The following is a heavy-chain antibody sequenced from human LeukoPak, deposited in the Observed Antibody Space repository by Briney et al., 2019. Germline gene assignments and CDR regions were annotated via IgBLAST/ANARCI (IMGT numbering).Heavy chain of an antibody. CDR2: VIYSGRT. Sequence: PSETLSLTCTVSGASISSSSDYWGWFRRPPGKGLEWIGSVIYSGRTYLNPSLKSRLTMSVDTSESQFSLRLSSVTAADTAEYFCARHFYDSSGYRRDYYFDYWGQGILVTVSS. CDR1: GASISSSSDY. D-gene: IGHD3-22*01. J-gene: IGHJ4*02. V-gene: IGHV4-39*01. CDR3: ARHFYDSSGYRRDYYFDY.